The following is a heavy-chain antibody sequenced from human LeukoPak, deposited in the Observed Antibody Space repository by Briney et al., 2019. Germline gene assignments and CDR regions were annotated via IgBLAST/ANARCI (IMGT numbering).Heavy chain of an antibody. CDR2: IIGSGGST. Sequence: GGSLRLSCAASGFTVSSNYMSWVRQAPGKGLEWVSAIIGSGGSTYYADSVKGRFTISRDNSKNTLYLQMNSLRAEDTAVYYCAKGTYYYDSSGYYGGYYFDYWGQGTLVTVSS. D-gene: IGHD3-22*01. CDR3: AKGTYYYDSSGYYGGYYFDY. V-gene: IGHV3-23*01. J-gene: IGHJ4*02. CDR1: GFTVSSNY.